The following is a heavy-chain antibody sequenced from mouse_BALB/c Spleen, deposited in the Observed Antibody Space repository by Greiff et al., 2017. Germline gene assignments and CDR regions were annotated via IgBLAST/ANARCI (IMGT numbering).Heavy chain of an antibody. CDR1: GYTFTDYN. J-gene: IGHJ4*01. V-gene: IGHV1-18*01. CDR3: ARSLYGYDEFYAMDY. Sequence: EVKLMESGPELVKPGASVKIPCKASGYTFTDYNMDWVKQSHGKSLEWIGDINPNNGGTIYNQKFKGKATLTVDKSSSTAYMELRSLTSEDTAVYYCARSLYGYDEFYAMDYWGQGTSVTVSS. D-gene: IGHD2-2*01. CDR2: INPNNGGT.